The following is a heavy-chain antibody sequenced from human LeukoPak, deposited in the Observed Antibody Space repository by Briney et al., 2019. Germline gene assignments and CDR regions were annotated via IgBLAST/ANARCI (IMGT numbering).Heavy chain of an antibody. CDR1: GFTFSSYE. V-gene: IGHV3-48*01. CDR2: ISSSSSSI. Sequence: PGGSLRLSCAASGFTFSSYEMNWVRQAPGKGLEWVSYISSSSSSIYYADSVRGRFTISRDNARNSLYLQMNSLRAEDTAVYYCARGGAARPDIWGQGTMVIVSS. D-gene: IGHD6-6*01. CDR3: ARGGAARPDI. J-gene: IGHJ3*02.